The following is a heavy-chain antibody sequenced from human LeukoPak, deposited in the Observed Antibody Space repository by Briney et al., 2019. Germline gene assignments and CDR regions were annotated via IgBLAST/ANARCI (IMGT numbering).Heavy chain of an antibody. J-gene: IGHJ4*02. V-gene: IGHV3-23*01. CDR2: IIGSGGYS. CDR1: GFTFSSYA. Sequence: PGGSLRLSCAASGFTFSSYAMSWVRQAPGKGLEWVSSIIGSGGYSYYPDSVKGRFTISRDNSKSTLSLQMDSLRADDTAVYYCVKQRGVYLDFDYWGQGTLVTVSS. D-gene: IGHD1-26*01. CDR3: VKQRGVYLDFDY.